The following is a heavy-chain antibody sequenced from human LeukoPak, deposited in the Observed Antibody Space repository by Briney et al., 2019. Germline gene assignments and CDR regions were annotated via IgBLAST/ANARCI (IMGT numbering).Heavy chain of an antibody. J-gene: IGHJ4*02. CDR1: GGSISSYY. CDR2: IYTNGST. D-gene: IGHD3-16*01. V-gene: IGHV4-4*07. CDR3: ARVGDYALED. Sequence: SETLSLTCTVSGGSISSYYWSWIRQPAGKGLEWIGRIYTNGSTNYNPSLKSRVTMSVDTSKSQCTLKLSSVTAADTAVYYCARVGDYALEDWGQGTLVTVSS.